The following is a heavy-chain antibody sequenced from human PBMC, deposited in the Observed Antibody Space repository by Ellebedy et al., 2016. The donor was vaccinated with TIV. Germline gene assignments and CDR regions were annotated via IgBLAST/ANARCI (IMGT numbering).Heavy chain of an antibody. CDR2: IYSAGNT. CDR1: GFSISSNY. V-gene: IGHV3-53*01. J-gene: IGHJ6*02. Sequence: GESLKISCVVSGFSISSNYMSWVRQAPGKGLEWVSIIYSAGNTYYADPARGRFTISRDTSKNTLYLQMNSLRGGDTAVYYCARGHCSGSSCLYYYYGMDVWGQGTTVTVSS. D-gene: IGHD2-15*01. CDR3: ARGHCSGSSCLYYYYGMDV.